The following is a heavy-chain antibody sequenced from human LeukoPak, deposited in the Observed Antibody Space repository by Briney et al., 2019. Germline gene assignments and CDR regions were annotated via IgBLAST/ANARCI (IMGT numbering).Heavy chain of an antibody. J-gene: IGHJ4*02. D-gene: IGHD1-1*01. V-gene: IGHV3-30-3*01. CDR1: GFTFRAYW. CDR3: ARLGRERDFDY. Sequence: GGSLRLSCAASGFTFRAYWMSWVRQAPGKGLEWVAVISYDGSNKYYADSVKGRFTISRDNSENTLYLQMNSLRAEDTAVYYCARLGRERDFDYWGQGTLVTVSS. CDR2: ISYDGSNK.